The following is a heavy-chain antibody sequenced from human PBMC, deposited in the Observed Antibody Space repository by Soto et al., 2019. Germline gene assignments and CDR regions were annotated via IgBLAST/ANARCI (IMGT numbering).Heavy chain of an antibody. CDR2: INQDGSEK. D-gene: IGHD3-10*01. CDR1: GFTFSSYW. J-gene: IGHJ4*02. Sequence: EVYLVESGGGLAQPGAPLRLSCAASGFTFSSYWMTWVRQAPGKGLEWVANINQDGSEKYYVDSVRGRFSISRDNAKNSLFLQMNSLRAEDTAVYYCVKDLTYYGSAPGSDYNPISDAYWGQGTLVTVSS. V-gene: IGHV3-7*01. CDR3: VKDLTYYGSAPGSDYNPISDAY.